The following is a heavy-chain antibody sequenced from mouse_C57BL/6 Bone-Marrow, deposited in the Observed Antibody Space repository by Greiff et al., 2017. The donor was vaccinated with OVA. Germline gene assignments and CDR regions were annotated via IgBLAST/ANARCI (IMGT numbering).Heavy chain of an antibody. CDR3: AREREESDYFDY. V-gene: IGHV1-26*01. J-gene: IGHJ2*01. CDR2: INPNNGGT. CDR1: GYTFTDYY. Sequence: EVQLQQSGPELVKPGASVKISCKASGYTFTDYYMNWVKQSHGKSLEWIGDINPNNGGTSYNQKFKGKATLTVDKSSSTAYMELRSLTSEDSAVYYCAREREESDYFDYWGQGTTLTVSS.